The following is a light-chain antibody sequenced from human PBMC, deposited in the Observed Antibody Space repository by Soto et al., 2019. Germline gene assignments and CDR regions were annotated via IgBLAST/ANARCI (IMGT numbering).Light chain of an antibody. Sequence: QSALTQPASVSGSPGQSITISCTGTGSDVGNYNYVSWYQQHPGKAPKLMIYAVSNRPSGVSNRFSGSKSGNAASLTISGLRAEDEADYYCSSYTRQYTPSYVFGTGTKLTVL. CDR2: AVS. CDR3: SSYTRQYTPSYV. V-gene: IGLV2-14*01. CDR1: GSDVGNYNY. J-gene: IGLJ1*01.